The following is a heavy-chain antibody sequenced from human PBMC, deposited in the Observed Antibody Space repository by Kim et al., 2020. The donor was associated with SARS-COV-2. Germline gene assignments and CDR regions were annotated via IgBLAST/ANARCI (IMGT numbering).Heavy chain of an antibody. V-gene: IGHV3-9*01. D-gene: IGHD3-10*01. J-gene: IGHJ3*02. Sequence: KGRLPISRDNAKNSLYLQMNSLRAEDTALYYCAKANVLLWFGELSGAFDIWGQGTMVTVSS. CDR3: AKANVLLWFGELSGAFDI.